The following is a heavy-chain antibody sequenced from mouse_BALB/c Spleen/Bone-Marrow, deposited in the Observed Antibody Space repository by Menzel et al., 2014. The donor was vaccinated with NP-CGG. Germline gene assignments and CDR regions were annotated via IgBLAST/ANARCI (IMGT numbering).Heavy chain of an antibody. D-gene: IGHD2-4*01. Sequence: EVKVVESGGGLVKPGGSLKLSCAASGFTFSSYTMSWVRQTPEKRLEWVATISSGGGNTYYPDSVKGRFTISRDNAKNNLYLKMSSLRSEDTALYYCARYMITTSYFDYWGQGTTLTVSS. V-gene: IGHV5-9*03. CDR1: GFTFSSYT. J-gene: IGHJ2*01. CDR2: ISSGGGNT. CDR3: ARYMITTSYFDY.